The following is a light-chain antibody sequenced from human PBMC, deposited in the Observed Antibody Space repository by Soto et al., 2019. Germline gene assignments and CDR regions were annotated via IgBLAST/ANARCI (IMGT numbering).Light chain of an antibody. V-gene: IGLV1-44*01. CDR2: SNN. Sequence: QSVLTQPPSASGTPGQRVTISCSGSRSNIGSNAVNWYQQLPGTAPKLLIYSNNQRPSGVPLRFSGSKSGTSASLAITGLQSEDEADYYCAAWDDSLNAVVFGGGTKLTV. CDR1: RSNIGSNA. CDR3: AAWDDSLNAVV. J-gene: IGLJ2*01.